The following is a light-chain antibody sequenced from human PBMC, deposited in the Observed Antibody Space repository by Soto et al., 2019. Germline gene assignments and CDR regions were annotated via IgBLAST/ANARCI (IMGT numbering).Light chain of an antibody. J-gene: IGLJ1*01. Sequence: QSALTQPPSVSGTPGQSVTISCTGTSANVGSYNRVSWYQQPPGTAPNLMIYEVSNRPSGVPDRFSGSNSGNTASLTSSGPQAEDEAYCYCCVDTRNFIYVFGTGTKVTVL. CDR1: SANVGSYNR. CDR3: CVDTRNFIYV. CDR2: EVS. V-gene: IGLV2-18*01.